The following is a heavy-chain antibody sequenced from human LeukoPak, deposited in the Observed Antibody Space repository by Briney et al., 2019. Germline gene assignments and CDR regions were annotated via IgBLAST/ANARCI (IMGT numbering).Heavy chain of an antibody. V-gene: IGHV4-59*01. D-gene: IGHD3-9*01. J-gene: IGHJ6*02. CDR2: IYYSGST. CDR1: GGSISSYY. Sequence: SETLSLTCTVSGGSISSYYWSWIRQPPGKGLEWIGYIYYSGSTNYNPSLKSRVTISVDTYKNQFSLKLSSVTAADTAVYYCARDLTGMDVWGQGTTVTVSS. CDR3: ARDLTGMDV.